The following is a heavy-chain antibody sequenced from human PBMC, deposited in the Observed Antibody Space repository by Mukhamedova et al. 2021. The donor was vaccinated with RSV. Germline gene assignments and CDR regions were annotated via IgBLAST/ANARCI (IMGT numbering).Heavy chain of an antibody. CDR2: IIPIFGTA. J-gene: IGHJ6*03. D-gene: IGHD3-10*01. V-gene: IGHV1-69*01. Sequence: GQGLEWMGGIIPIFGTANYAQKFQGRVTITADESTSTAYLELSILRSEDTAVYYCARGPFGPPYYVDVWGTGTTVTFSS. CDR3: ARGPFGPPYYVDV.